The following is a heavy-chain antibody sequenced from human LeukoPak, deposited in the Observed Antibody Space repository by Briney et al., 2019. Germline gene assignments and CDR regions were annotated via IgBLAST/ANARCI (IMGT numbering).Heavy chain of an antibody. V-gene: IGHV4-59*01. CDR2: IYYSGST. D-gene: IGHD6-19*01. J-gene: IGHJ4*02. CDR3: ARYSSGWSPKFDY. Sequence: NPSETLSLTCTVSGGSISSYYWSWIRQPPGKGLDWIGYIYYSGSTNYNPSLKSRVTISVDTSKNQFSLKLSSVTAADTAVYYCARYSSGWSPKFDYWGQGTLVTVSS. CDR1: GGSISSYY.